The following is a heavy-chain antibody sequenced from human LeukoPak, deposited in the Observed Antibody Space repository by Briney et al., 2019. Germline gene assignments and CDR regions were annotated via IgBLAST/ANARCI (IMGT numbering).Heavy chain of an antibody. V-gene: IGHV4-4*07. Sequence: SETLSLTCTVSGGSISSYYWSWIRQPAGKGLEWIGHIYTSGSTNYNPSLKSRVTMSVDTSKNQFSLELSSVTAADTAVYYCARTSGAFGSADVWGQGTTVTVSS. CDR2: IYTSGST. CDR3: ARTSGAFGSADV. D-gene: IGHD3-10*01. CDR1: GGSISSYY. J-gene: IGHJ6*02.